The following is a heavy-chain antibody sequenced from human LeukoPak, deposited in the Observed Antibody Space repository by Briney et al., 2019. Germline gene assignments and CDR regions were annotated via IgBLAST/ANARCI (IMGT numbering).Heavy chain of an antibody. CDR1: GGSFSGYY. Sequence: SSETLSLTCAVHGGSFSGYYWSWIRQPPGKGLEWIGEINHSGSTNYDPSLKSRVTISVDTSKNQFSLKLSSVTAADTAVYYCARRRVVVVAATVPSLKRYWYFDLWGRGTLVTVSS. CDR3: ARRRVVVVAATVPSLKRYWYFDL. J-gene: IGHJ2*01. CDR2: INHSGST. D-gene: IGHD2-15*01. V-gene: IGHV4-34*01.